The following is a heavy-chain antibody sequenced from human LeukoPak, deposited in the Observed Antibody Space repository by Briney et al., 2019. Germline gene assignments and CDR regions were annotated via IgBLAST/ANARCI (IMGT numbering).Heavy chain of an antibody. Sequence: GASVKVSCKASGYIFIGYYMHWVRQAPGQGLEWMGWINPNSGGTNYAQKFQGRVTMTRDTSISTAYMELSSLRSEDTAVYYCARGAYSSSWYGQVRFSSSFDYWGQGTLVTVSS. D-gene: IGHD6-13*01. CDR2: INPNSGGT. CDR3: ARGAYSSSWYGQVRFSSSFDY. V-gene: IGHV1-2*02. J-gene: IGHJ4*02. CDR1: GYIFIGYY.